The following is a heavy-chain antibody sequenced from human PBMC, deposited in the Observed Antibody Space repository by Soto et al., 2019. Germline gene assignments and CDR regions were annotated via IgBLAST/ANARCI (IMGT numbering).Heavy chain of an antibody. CDR3: ARGYYYDSSGSYYFDY. Sequence: EVQLVESGGGLVKPGGSLRLSCAASGFTFSSYSMNWVRQAPGKGLEWVSSISSSSSYIYYADSVKGRFTISRDNAKNSLYPQMNSLRAEDTAVYYCARGYYYDSSGSYYFDYWGQGTLVTVSS. CDR2: ISSSSSYI. J-gene: IGHJ4*02. CDR1: GFTFSSYS. D-gene: IGHD3-22*01. V-gene: IGHV3-21*01.